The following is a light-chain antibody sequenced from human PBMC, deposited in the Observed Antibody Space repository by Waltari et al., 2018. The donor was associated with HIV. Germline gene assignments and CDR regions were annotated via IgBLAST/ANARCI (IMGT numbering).Light chain of an antibody. V-gene: IGKV1-5*03. CDR2: KAS. Sequence: RITITCRASQTVYNWLAWYQQRPGKAPKLLIYKASTLESGVPPRFSGSGSGTEFTLTINGLQSDDFATYYCQQYYSYSTFGPGTKVDIK. CDR3: QQYYSYST. CDR1: QTVYNW. J-gene: IGKJ3*01.